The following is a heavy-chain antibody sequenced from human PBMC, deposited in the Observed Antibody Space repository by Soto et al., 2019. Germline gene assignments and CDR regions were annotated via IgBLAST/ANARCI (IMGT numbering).Heavy chain of an antibody. D-gene: IGHD3-10*01. V-gene: IGHV3-23*01. CDR2: ISGSGGST. J-gene: IGHJ4*02. CDR1: GFTFSSYA. CDR3: AKDSVYYGSEGYFDY. Sequence: GGSLRLSCAASGFTFSSYAMSWVRQAPGKGLEWVSAISGSGGSTYYADSVKGRLTISRDNSKNTLYLQMNSLRAEDTAVYYCAKDSVYYGSEGYFDYWGQGTLVTVSS.